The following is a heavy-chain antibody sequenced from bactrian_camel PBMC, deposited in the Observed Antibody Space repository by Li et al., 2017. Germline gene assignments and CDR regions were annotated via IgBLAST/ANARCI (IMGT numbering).Heavy chain of an antibody. Sequence: DVQLVESGGGSVQAGGSLRLSCSASGVFYTSYCLGWFRQRPGAEREGVAAIYTGPGNTYYADSVKGRFAISLDKDEVTVHLQMNDLKPEDTGMYYCVADICPSWCTGGYCYPDPGPGIGYWATGTQVTV. V-gene: IGHV3S40*01. J-gene: IGHJ6*01. CDR1: GVFYTSYC. CDR3: VADICPSWCTGGYCYPDPGPGIGY. CDR2: IYTGPGNT. D-gene: IGHD7*01.